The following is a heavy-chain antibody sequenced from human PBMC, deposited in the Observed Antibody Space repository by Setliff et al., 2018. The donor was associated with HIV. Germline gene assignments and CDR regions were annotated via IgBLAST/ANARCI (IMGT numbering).Heavy chain of an antibody. CDR3: ARGFRFRGIAAAAAFDY. Sequence: ASVKVSCKASGYTFTGYYMHWVRQAPGQGLEWMGWINPNSGGTNYAQKFQGRVTMTRDTSISTAYMELSRLRSDDTAVYYCARGFRFRGIAAAAAFDYWGQGTQVTVSS. CDR2: INPNSGGT. J-gene: IGHJ4*02. D-gene: IGHD6-13*01. CDR1: GYTFTGYY. V-gene: IGHV1-2*02.